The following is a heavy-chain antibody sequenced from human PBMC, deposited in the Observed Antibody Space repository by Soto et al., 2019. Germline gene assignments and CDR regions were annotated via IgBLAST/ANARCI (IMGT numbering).Heavy chain of an antibody. J-gene: IGHJ4*02. D-gene: IGHD6-19*01. Sequence: PGGSLRLSCEASGFIFSDHAMSWVRQAPGKGLEWVSAISGNGIATYYADSVKGRFTISRDNSKNTLYLQMNSLRAEDTAVYYCAKVLLTYTSGWYHPHFDYWGQGTLVTVSS. CDR1: GFIFSDHA. CDR2: ISGNGIAT. CDR3: AKVLLTYTSGWYHPHFDY. V-gene: IGHV3-23*01.